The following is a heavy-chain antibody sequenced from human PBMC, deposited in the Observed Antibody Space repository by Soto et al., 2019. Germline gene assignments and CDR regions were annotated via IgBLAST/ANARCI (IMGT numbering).Heavy chain of an antibody. CDR2: IYCSGST. D-gene: IGHD3-16*01. CDR3: ALRLGDPGRLYFDY. Sequence: QVQLQESGPGLVKPSQTLSLTCTVSGVSISSGGYYWSGIRQHPGKGLEWIGYIYCSGSTYYNPSLKSRVTIAADTSKNQSSLKLSAVTAADTAVYYCALRLGDPGRLYFDYWGQGTLVTVSS. V-gene: IGHV4-31*03. J-gene: IGHJ4*02. CDR1: GVSISSGGYY.